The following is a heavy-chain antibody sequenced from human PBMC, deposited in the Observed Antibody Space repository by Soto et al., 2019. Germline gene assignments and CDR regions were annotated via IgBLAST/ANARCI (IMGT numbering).Heavy chain of an antibody. V-gene: IGHV4-4*07. CDR3: AREAGETVGDGYRCDP. CDR2: VYTSANT. Sequence: SETLSLTCTVSGDSFSGYYWSWIRQPAGKGLEWIGRVYTSANTDYNPSLRSRVTVSVDTSKNQFSLKLRFVTAADTAVYYCAREAGETVGDGYRCDPWGQGTLVTVSS. CDR1: GDSFSGYY. J-gene: IGHJ5*02. D-gene: IGHD1-1*01.